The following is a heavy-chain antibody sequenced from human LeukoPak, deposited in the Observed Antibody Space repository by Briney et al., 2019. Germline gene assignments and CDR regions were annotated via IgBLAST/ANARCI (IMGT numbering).Heavy chain of an antibody. V-gene: IGHV3-48*04. CDR1: GFTFSSYS. D-gene: IGHD3-22*01. CDR3: ARDPFDYYDSSGLDY. CDR2: ISSSSSTI. Sequence: GGSLRLSCAASGFTFSSYSMNWVRQALGKGLEWVSYISSSSSTIYYADSVKGRFTISRDNAKNSLYLQMNSLRAEDTAVYYCARDPFDYYDSSGLDYWGQGTLVTVSS. J-gene: IGHJ4*02.